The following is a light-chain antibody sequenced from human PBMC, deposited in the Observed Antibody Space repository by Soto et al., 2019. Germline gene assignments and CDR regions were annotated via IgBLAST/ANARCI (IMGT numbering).Light chain of an antibody. CDR2: AAF. J-gene: IGKJ1*01. V-gene: IGKV3-11*01. CDR1: QSVTSY. Sequence: EIVLTQSPATLSLSPGERATLSCRASQSVTSYLAWYQQKPGQAPRLLIYAAFNRATGVPARFSGSGSGTDFTLTISSLEPEDFAVYYCQQRSNWPRTFGQGTKVDIK. CDR3: QQRSNWPRT.